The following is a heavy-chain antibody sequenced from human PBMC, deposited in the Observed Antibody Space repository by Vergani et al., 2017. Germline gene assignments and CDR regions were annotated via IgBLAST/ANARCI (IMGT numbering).Heavy chain of an antibody. CDR3: EASSHYDFWSCDYYYYYMDV. J-gene: IGHJ6*03. V-gene: IGHV3-30-3*01. CDR1: GFTFSSYA. Sequence: VQLLESGGDLVQPGGSLRLSLAASGFTFSSYAMHWGRQAPGKGLEWVAVISYDGSNKYYADSVKGRFTISRDNSKNTLYLQMNSLRAVDTAVYYCEASSHYDFWSCDYYYYYMDVWGKGTTVTVSS. CDR2: ISYDGSNK. D-gene: IGHD3-3*01.